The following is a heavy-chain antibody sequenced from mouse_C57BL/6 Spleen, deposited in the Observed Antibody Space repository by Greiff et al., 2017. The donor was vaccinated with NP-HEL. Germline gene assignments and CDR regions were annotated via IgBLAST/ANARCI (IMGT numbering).Heavy chain of an antibody. J-gene: IGHJ4*01. V-gene: IGHV1-22*01. CDR1: GYTFTDYN. D-gene: IGHD3-2*02. Sequence: VQLQQSGPELVKPGASVKMSCKASGYTFTDYNMHWVKQSHGKSLEWIGYINPNNGGTSYNQKFKGKATLTVNKSSSTAYMQLRSLTSEDSAVYYCARLGQLRPHYYAMDYWGQGTSVTVSS. CDR3: ARLGQLRPHYYAMDY. CDR2: INPNNGGT.